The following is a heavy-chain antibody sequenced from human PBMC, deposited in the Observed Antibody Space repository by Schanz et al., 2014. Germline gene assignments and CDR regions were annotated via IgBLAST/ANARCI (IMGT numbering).Heavy chain of an antibody. CDR2: IPWNGAAI. V-gene: IGHV3-9*02. D-gene: IGHD3-10*01. Sequence: EVQVVESGGGLAQPGGSLRLSCTASGFNSDDYAMHWVRQAPGKGLEWVSNIPWNGAAIGYAGSVRGRFTISRDSAKSSLYLQMNSLRPEDTALYYCAKGSRSGSKVMDVWGKGTTVTVSS. J-gene: IGHJ6*03. CDR3: AKGSRSGSKVMDV. CDR1: GFNSDDYA.